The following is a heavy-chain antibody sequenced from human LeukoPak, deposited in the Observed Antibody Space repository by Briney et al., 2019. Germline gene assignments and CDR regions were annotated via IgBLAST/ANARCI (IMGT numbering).Heavy chain of an antibody. CDR2: IYYSGST. CDR3: ARERRPTNARATIGTNWFDP. CDR1: GGSISSSSYY. D-gene: IGHD5-24*01. V-gene: IGHV4-39*07. Sequence: SETLSLTCTVSGGSISSSSYYWGWIRQPPGKGLEWIGSIYYSGSTNYNPSLKSRVTISVDTSKNQYSLKLSSVTTADTAVYYCARERRPTNARATIGTNWFDPWGQGTLVTVSS. J-gene: IGHJ5*02.